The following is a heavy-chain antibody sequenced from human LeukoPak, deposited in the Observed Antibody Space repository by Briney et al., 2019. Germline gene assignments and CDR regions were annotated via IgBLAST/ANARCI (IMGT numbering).Heavy chain of an antibody. Sequence: PGGSLRLSCAASGFTFSSYGMHWVRQAPGKGLEWVAVIWYDGSNKYYADSVKGRFTISRDNSKNTLYLQMNSLRAEDTAVYYCARDSMVGYYGYLKWGQGTLVTVSS. CDR2: IWYDGSNK. CDR3: ARDSMVGYYGYLK. V-gene: IGHV3-33*01. J-gene: IGHJ4*02. D-gene: IGHD3-10*01. CDR1: GFTFSSYG.